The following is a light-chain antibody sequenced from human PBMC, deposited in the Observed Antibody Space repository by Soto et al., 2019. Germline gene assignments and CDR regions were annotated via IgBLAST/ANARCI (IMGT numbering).Light chain of an antibody. V-gene: IGKV3-20*01. CDR1: QSVSSRN. Sequence: EIVVTQSPGTVSLSPGERATLSCRASQSVSSRNLAWYRQKPGQAPSLLIFGASNRATGIPDRFSGSGSGTDLTLTISRLEPEDCAVYYCLRYGDSPPAYTFGQGTKLEIK. CDR3: LRYGDSPPAYT. J-gene: IGKJ2*01. CDR2: GAS.